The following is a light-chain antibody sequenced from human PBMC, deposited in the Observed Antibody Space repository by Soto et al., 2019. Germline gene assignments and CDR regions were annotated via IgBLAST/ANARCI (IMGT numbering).Light chain of an antibody. V-gene: IGLV2-14*01. Sequence: SALTQPASVSGSPGQSITISCTGTTNDVGDYNYVAWYQQHSGKVPRLMIYEVSNRPPGVSNRFSGSRSGNTASLTISGLQAEDEADYYCSSYTGSRTLVFGTGTKVTVL. CDR2: EVS. CDR1: TNDVGDYNY. CDR3: SSYTGSRTLV. J-gene: IGLJ1*01.